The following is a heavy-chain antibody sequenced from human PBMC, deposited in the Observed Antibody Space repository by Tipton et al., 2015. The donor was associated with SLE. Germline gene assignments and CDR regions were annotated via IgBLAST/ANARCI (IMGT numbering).Heavy chain of an antibody. CDR1: GVSISSSSYY. D-gene: IGHD7-27*01. CDR3: ASDSGVDYYMDV. Sequence: TLSLTCTVSGVSISSSSYYWGWIRQPPGKGLEWIGSMYYIGSTYYNPSLKSRVTISVDTSKNQFSLNLTSVTAADTAVYYCASDSGVDYYMDVWGKGTTVTVSS. CDR2: MYYIGST. J-gene: IGHJ6*03. V-gene: IGHV4-39*01.